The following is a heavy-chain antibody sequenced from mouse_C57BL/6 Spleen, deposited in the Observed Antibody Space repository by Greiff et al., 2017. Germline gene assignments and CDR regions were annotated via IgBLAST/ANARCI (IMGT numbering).Heavy chain of an antibody. D-gene: IGHD3-2*02. Sequence: QVQLQQSGAELMKPGASVKLSCKATGYTFTGYWIEWVKQRPGHGLEWIGEILPGSGSTNYNEKFKGKATFTADTYSNTAYMQLSSLTTEDSAIYYCARTQTAQATFIYAMDYWGQGTSVTVSS. CDR2: ILPGSGST. CDR1: GYTFTGYW. J-gene: IGHJ4*01. V-gene: IGHV1-9*01. CDR3: ARTQTAQATFIYAMDY.